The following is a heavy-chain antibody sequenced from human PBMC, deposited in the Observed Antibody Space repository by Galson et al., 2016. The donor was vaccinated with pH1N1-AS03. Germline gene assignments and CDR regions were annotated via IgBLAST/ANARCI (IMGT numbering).Heavy chain of an antibody. Sequence: SLRLSCAGSGFNFDDYALHWVRQAPGKGLEWVAGIDWNSGTRGYSGSVFGRFTISRDNAKNTLYLQMNSLRTEDTALYYCAKSPGYCSPGSCSDQGYFDSWGQGTLVTVSS. CDR2: IDWNSGTR. V-gene: IGHV3-9*01. CDR1: GFNFDDYA. CDR3: AKSPGYCSPGSCSDQGYFDS. J-gene: IGHJ4*02. D-gene: IGHD2-15*01.